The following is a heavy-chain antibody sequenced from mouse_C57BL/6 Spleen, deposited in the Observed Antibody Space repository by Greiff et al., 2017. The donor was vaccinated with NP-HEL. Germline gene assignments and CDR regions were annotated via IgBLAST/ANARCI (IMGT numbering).Heavy chain of an antibody. Sequence: VQLQQSGAELVRPGASVKLSCTASGFNIKDYYMHWVKQRPEQGLEWLGRIDPEDGDTEYAAKFQGKATMTADTTSNTAYLQLSSLTSEDTAVYYCATDYGSGDWAMDCWGQGTTVTVSS. CDR1: GFNIKDYY. V-gene: IGHV14-1*01. D-gene: IGHD1-1*01. J-gene: IGHJ4*01. CDR2: IDPEDGDT. CDR3: ATDYGSGDWAMDC.